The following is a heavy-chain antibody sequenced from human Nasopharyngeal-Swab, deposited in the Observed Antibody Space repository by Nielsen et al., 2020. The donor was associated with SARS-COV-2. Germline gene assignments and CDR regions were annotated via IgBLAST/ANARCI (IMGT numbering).Heavy chain of an antibody. Sequence: WVRQAPGQGLEWMGGIIPIFGTANYAQKFQGRVTITADESTSTAYMELSNLRSEDTAVYYCARVYCSGGSCYWFDPWGQGTLVTVSS. CDR3: ARVYCSGGSCYWFDP. J-gene: IGHJ5*02. V-gene: IGHV1-69*01. D-gene: IGHD2-15*01. CDR2: IIPIFGTA.